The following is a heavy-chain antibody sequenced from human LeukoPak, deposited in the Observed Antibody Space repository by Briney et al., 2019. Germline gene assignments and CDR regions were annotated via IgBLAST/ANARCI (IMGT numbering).Heavy chain of an antibody. V-gene: IGHV3-72*01. Sequence: GGSLRLSCAASGFTFSDHYMDWVRQAPGKGLEWVGRARNKANSYTTEYAASVRGRFTISRDDSKNSLYLQMNSLRTEDTAVYYCARGYSYGDYWGQGTLVTVSS. CDR3: ARGYSYGDY. CDR1: GFTFSDHY. CDR2: ARNKANSYTT. J-gene: IGHJ4*02. D-gene: IGHD5-18*01.